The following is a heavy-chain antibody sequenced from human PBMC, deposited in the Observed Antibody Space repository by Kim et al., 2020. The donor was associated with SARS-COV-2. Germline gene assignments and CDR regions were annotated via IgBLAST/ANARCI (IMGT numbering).Heavy chain of an antibody. D-gene: IGHD6-19*01. Sequence: GGSLRLSCAASGFTVSSNYMSWVRQAPGKGLEWVSVIYSGGSTYYADSVKGRFTISRDNSKNTLYLQMNSLRAEDTAVYYCARSGYGSGWYGPNDYWGQGTLVTVSS. CDR3: ARSGYGSGWYGPNDY. CDR2: IYSGGST. J-gene: IGHJ4*02. V-gene: IGHV3-53*01. CDR1: GFTVSSNY.